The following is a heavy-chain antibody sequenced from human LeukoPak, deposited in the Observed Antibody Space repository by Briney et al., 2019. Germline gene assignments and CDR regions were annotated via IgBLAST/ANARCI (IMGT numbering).Heavy chain of an antibody. J-gene: IGHJ4*02. Sequence: QPGGSLRLSCAASGFTFSSYAMHWVRQAPGKGLEWVAVISYDGSNKYYADSVKGRFTISRDNSKNTLYLQMNSLRAEDTAVYYCARELQKPRKDIVVVPAAPAYWGQGTLVTVSS. CDR2: ISYDGSNK. CDR1: GFTFSSYA. V-gene: IGHV3-30-3*01. CDR3: ARELQKPRKDIVVVPAAPAY. D-gene: IGHD2-2*01.